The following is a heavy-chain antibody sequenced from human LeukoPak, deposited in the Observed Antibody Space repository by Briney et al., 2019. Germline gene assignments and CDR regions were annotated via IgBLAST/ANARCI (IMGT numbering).Heavy chain of an antibody. V-gene: IGHV1-18*01. D-gene: IGHD1-1*01. CDR1: GYTFTSYG. Sequence: ASVKVSCKASGYTFTSYGISWVRQAPGQGLEWMGWISAYNGNTNYAQKLQGRVTMTTDTSTSTAYMELRSLRSDDTAVYYCARGRTTGSYYYYMDVWGKGTTVTVSS. J-gene: IGHJ6*03. CDR2: ISAYNGNT. CDR3: ARGRTTGSYYYYMDV.